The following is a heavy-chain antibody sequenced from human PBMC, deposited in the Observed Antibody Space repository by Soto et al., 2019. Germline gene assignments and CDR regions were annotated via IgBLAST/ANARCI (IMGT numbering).Heavy chain of an antibody. V-gene: IGHV3-11*05. CDR2: ITSSSSYT. J-gene: IGHJ2*01. CDR1: GFSFSEYY. D-gene: IGHD1-7*01. Sequence: QVQLVESGGGLVKPGGSLRLSCAASGFSFSEYYMSWIRQAPGKGLEWVSYITSSSSYTNYADSVKGRFTSSRDNAKNSLYLQMNSLRAEDTAVYYCAKLRPSYWYFDLWGRGTLVIVSS. CDR3: AKLRPSYWYFDL.